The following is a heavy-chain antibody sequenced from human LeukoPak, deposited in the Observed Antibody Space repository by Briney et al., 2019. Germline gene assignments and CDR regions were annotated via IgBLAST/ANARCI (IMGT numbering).Heavy chain of an antibody. D-gene: IGHD6-13*01. CDR2: INHSGST. J-gene: IGHJ4*02. CDR3: ARRAHSSSWYRFFDY. Sequence: SETLSLTCAVYGGSFSGYYWSWIRQPPGKGLEWIGEINHSGSTNYNPSLKSRVTISVDTSKNQFSLKLSSVTAADTAVYYCARRAHSSSWYRFFDYWGQGTLVTVSS. V-gene: IGHV4-34*01. CDR1: GGSFSGYY.